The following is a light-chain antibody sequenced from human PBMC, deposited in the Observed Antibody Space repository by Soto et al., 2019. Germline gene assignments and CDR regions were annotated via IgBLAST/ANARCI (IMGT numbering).Light chain of an antibody. CDR2: EVS. J-gene: IGLJ1*01. Sequence: QSVLTQPPSASGSPGQSVTISCTGTSRDVGGYNYVSWYQQHPGEAPKLMIYEVSKRPSGVPDRFSGSKSGNTASLTVSWLQAEDEADYYCSSYAGSNNFVFGAGTKVTVL. CDR3: SSYAGSNNFV. V-gene: IGLV2-8*01. CDR1: SRDVGGYNY.